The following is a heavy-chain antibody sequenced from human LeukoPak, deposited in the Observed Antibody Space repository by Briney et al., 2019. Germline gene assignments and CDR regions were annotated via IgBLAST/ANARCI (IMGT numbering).Heavy chain of an antibody. CDR2: IWSDGTHK. D-gene: IGHD1-26*01. J-gene: IGHJ4*02. Sequence: GGSLRLSCAASGFTFNTYGMHWVHQAPGKGLEWVAVIWSDGTHKYYSDSVKGRFTISRDNSKNTLYLEMNSLRVEDTAVYYCAKSNSESQTTVGNWGQGTLVTVSS. CDR3: AKSNSESQTTVGN. CDR1: GFTFNTYG. V-gene: IGHV3-33*06.